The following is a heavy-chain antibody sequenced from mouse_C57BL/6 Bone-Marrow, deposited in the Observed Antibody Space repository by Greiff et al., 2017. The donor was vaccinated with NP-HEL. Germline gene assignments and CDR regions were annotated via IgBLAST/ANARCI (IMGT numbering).Heavy chain of an antibody. J-gene: IGHJ1*03. CDR3: ARDTTVVACHWYFDV. CDR1: GYSITSGYY. D-gene: IGHD1-1*01. V-gene: IGHV3-6*01. Sequence: EVQLVESGPGLVKPSQSLSLTCSVTGYSITSGYYWNWIRQFPGNKLEWMGYISYDGSNNYNPSLKNRISITRDTSKNQFFLKLNSVTTEDTATYYCARDTTVVACHWYFDVWGTGTTVTVSS. CDR2: ISYDGSN.